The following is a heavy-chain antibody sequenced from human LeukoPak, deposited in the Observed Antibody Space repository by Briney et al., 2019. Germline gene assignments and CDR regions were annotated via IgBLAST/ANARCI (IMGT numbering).Heavy chain of an antibody. CDR2: ITSSSSTI. J-gene: IGHJ4*02. CDR3: ARDVKSYSSGASYFDY. D-gene: IGHD6-19*01. CDR1: GFTFSTYS. Sequence: HPGGSLRLSCAASGFTFSTYSMSWVRQAPGKGLEWVSYITSSSSTIFYADSVKGRFTISRDNAKNSLYLQMNSLRAEDTAVYYCARDVKSYSSGASYFDYWGQGTLVTVSS. V-gene: IGHV3-48*01.